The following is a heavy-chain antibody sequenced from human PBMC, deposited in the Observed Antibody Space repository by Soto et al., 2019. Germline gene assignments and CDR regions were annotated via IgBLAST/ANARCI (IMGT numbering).Heavy chain of an antibody. J-gene: IGHJ4*02. CDR1: GGTFGNHA. Sequence: QAQLVQSGAEVKKPGSSVKVSCTASGGTFGNHAISWVRQAPGQGLEWMGGIIPVLGVGDNAQKFQGRVTITADTSTNTAYMELSSLRSEDTAHYYCAGEAGYSYGYVFDYWGQGTLVIVSS. V-gene: IGHV1-69*09. CDR3: AGEAGYSYGYVFDY. D-gene: IGHD5-18*01. CDR2: IIPVLGVG.